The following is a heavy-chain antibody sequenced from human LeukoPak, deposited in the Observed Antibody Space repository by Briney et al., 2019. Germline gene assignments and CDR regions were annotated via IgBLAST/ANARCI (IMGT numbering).Heavy chain of an antibody. Sequence: SETLSLTCTVSGGSISSYYWSWIRQPPGKGLEWIGYIYYSGSTNYNPSLKSRVTISVDTSKNQFSLKLSSVTAADTAVYYCARSQCPYGICVTVFDYWGRGTLVTVSS. CDR1: GGSISSYY. CDR2: IYYSGST. CDR3: ARSQCPYGICVTVFDY. V-gene: IGHV4-59*08. D-gene: IGHD2-8*01. J-gene: IGHJ4*02.